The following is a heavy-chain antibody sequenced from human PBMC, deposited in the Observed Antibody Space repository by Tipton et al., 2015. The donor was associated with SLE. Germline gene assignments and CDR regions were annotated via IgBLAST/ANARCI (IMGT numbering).Heavy chain of an antibody. CDR3: EGGRGGEFLDY. CDR1: GFTFSTSA. Sequence: SLRLSCAASGFTFSTSAMHWVRQAPGKGLECVAVIWYDGSNKFYADSVKGRFTISRDNSKNTVSLQLNSLTVEDTAVYFCEGGRGGEFLDYWGQGTLVTVSS. D-gene: IGHD3-16*01. CDR2: IWYDGSNK. V-gene: IGHV3-33*01. J-gene: IGHJ4*02.